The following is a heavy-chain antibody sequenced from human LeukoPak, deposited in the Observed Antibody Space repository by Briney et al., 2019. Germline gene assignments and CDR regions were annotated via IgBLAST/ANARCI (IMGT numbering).Heavy chain of an antibody. V-gene: IGHV4-38-2*01. Sequence: KASETLSLTCAVSGYSISSGYCWGWIRQPPGKGLEWIASIYHSGSTYYNPSPKSRVTISVDTSKNQFSLKLTSVTAADTAVYYCARRGNSWPYYFDDWDQGTLVTVSS. CDR2: IYHSGST. D-gene: IGHD6-13*01. J-gene: IGHJ4*02. CDR1: GYSISSGYC. CDR3: ARRGNSWPYYFDD.